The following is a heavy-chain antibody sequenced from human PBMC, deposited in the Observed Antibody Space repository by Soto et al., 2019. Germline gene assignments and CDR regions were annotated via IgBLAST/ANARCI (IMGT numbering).Heavy chain of an antibody. V-gene: IGHV4-59*01. Sequence: QVQLQESGPRLVKSSETLSLTCTVSGGSLSSFYWGWIRRPPGKGLEWIGYIYHSGTTKYNSSLKSRVTMSVDSSKNEFSLKLTSVTAADTAVYYCARVHKEELVTVPAAHYDHRGHGTLVTVAS. J-gene: IGHJ4*01. CDR3: ARVHKEELVTVPAAHYDH. D-gene: IGHD2-2*01. CDR2: IYHSGTT. CDR1: GGSLSSFY.